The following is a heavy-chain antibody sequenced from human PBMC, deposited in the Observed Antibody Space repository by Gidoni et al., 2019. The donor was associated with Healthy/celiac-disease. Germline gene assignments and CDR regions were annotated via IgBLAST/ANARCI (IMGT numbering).Heavy chain of an antibody. CDR1: GFTFSSYG. Sequence: QVQLVESGGGVVQPGRSLRLSCAASGFTFSSYGMHWVRQAPGKGLEWVAVISYDGSNKYYADSVKGRFTISRDNSKNTLYLQMNSLRAEDTAVYYCAKGGFEYGMDVWGQGTTVTVSS. J-gene: IGHJ6*02. CDR3: AKGGFEYGMDV. V-gene: IGHV3-30*18. CDR2: ISYDGSNK. D-gene: IGHD3-16*01.